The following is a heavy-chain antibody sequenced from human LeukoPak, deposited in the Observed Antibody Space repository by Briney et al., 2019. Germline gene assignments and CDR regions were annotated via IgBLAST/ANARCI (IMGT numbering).Heavy chain of an antibody. J-gene: IGHJ3*02. CDR2: ISAYNGNT. CDR3: ASFGAVAGTQRRQPSYAFDI. Sequence: GASVKVSCKASGYTFTSYCISWARQAPGQGLEWMGWISAYNGNTNYAQKLQGRVTMTTDTSTSTAYMELRSLRSDDKAVYYCASFGAVAGTQRRQPSYAFDIWGEGTMVTVSS. V-gene: IGHV1-18*01. CDR1: GYTFTSYC. D-gene: IGHD6-19*01.